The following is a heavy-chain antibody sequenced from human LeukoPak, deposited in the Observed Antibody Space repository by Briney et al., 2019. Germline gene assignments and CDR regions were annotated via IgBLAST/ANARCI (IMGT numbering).Heavy chain of an antibody. Sequence: TGGSLRLSCAVSGFTFSDYYMSWIRQAPGKGLEWVAVIWYDGSNKYYADSVKGRFTISRDNSKNTLYLQMNSLRAEDTAVYYCARAGWNYDILTGYPDYWGQGTLVTVSS. D-gene: IGHD3-9*01. J-gene: IGHJ4*02. V-gene: IGHV3-33*08. CDR2: IWYDGSNK. CDR1: GFTFSDYY. CDR3: ARAGWNYDILTGYPDY.